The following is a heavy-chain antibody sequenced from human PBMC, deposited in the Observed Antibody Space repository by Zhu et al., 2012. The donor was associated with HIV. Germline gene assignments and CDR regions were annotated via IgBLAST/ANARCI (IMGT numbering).Heavy chain of an antibody. CDR1: GYSISSSHW. CDR2: IYYRGST. V-gene: IGHV4-28*01. CDR3: YYYYMDV. J-gene: IGHJ6*03. Sequence: QVQLQESGPGLVKPSDTLSLTCTVSGYSISSSHWWGWIRQPPGKALEWIGYIYYRGSTYYNPSLKSRVTMSVDTSKNQFSLRLSSVRIRQDILTAYYYYYMDVWGKGTTVTVSS. D-gene: IGHD3-9*01.